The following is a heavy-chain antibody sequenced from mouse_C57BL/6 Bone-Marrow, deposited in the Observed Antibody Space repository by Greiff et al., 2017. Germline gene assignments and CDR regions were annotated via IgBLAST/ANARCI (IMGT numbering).Heavy chain of an antibody. CDR2: INPSSGYT. CDR1: GYTFTSYW. Sequence: VQLLESGAELAKPGASVKLSCKASGYTFTSYWMHWVKQRPGKGLEWIGYINPSSGYTKYNQKFKDKATLTADKSSSTAYMQLSRLTYEDSAVYYCASPDYYGSSYWYFDVWGTGTTVTVSS. J-gene: IGHJ1*03. D-gene: IGHD1-1*01. CDR3: ASPDYYGSSYWYFDV. V-gene: IGHV1-7*01.